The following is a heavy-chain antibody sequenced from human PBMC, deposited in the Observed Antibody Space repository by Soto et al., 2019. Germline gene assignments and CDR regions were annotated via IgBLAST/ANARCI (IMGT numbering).Heavy chain of an antibody. D-gene: IGHD3-22*01. J-gene: IGHJ3*02. CDR1: GFTFSSYW. CDR3: AGDSSGYSYDAFDI. Sequence: EVQLVESGGGLVQPGGSLRLSCAASGFTFSSYWMHWVRQAPGKGLVWVSRINSGGSTTSYADSVKGRLTISRDNAKNPLYLQMNSLRAEDTAVYYWAGDSSGYSYDAFDIWGQGTMVTVSS. V-gene: IGHV3-74*01. CDR2: INSGGSTT.